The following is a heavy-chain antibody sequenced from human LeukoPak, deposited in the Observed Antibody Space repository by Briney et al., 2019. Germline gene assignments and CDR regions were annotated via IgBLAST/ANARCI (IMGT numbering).Heavy chain of an antibody. CDR2: MKPNSGET. J-gene: IGHJ3*02. Sequence: GASVKVFCKASGYTFTSYDINWARQATGQGLEWMGWMKPNSGETGYGQRFQGRVTFTRDTSSSTAYMELSSLISEDTAVYYCARYIRGEGFDIWGLGTLVTVSS. D-gene: IGHD3-10*01. V-gene: IGHV1-8*01. CDR3: ARYIRGEGFDI. CDR1: GYTFTSYD.